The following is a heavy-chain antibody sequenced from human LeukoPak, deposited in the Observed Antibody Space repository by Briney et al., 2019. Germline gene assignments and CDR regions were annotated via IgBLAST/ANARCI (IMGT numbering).Heavy chain of an antibody. CDR1: GGSISSSNW. D-gene: IGHD3-22*01. CDR3: ARGRETYYYDSSGYVYYFDY. V-gene: IGHV4-4*02. J-gene: IGHJ4*02. CDR2: IYHSGST. Sequence: SETLSLTCAVSGGSISSSNWWSWVRQPPGKGLEWIGEIYHSGSTNYNPSLKSRVTISVDKSKNQFSLKLSSVTAADTAVYYCARGRETYYYDSSGYVYYFDYWGQGTLVTVSS.